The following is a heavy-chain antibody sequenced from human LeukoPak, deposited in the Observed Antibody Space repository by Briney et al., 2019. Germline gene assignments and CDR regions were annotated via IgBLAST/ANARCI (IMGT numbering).Heavy chain of an antibody. CDR3: AKGGGRQYYFDY. Sequence: GGSLRLCCAASGFTFSSYGMQWVRQSPGKGLEWVAFIRYDGSNKYYADSVKGRFTISRDNSKNTLYLQMNSLRAEDTAVYYCAKGGGRQYYFDYWGQGTLVTVSS. CDR1: GFTFSSYG. V-gene: IGHV3-30*02. J-gene: IGHJ4*02. CDR2: IRYDGSNK. D-gene: IGHD4-11*01.